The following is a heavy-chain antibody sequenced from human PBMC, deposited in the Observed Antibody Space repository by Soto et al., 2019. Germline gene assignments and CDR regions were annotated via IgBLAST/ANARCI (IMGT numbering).Heavy chain of an antibody. J-gene: IGHJ3*02. CDR3: TTDFSGYLLGNAFDI. Sequence: GGSLRLSCAASGFTFSSYWMHWVRQAPGKGLEWVANINQDGTEKYYVDSVKGRFTISRDNAKNTLYLQMNSLKTEDTAVYYCTTDFSGYLLGNAFDIWGQGTMVTVSS. D-gene: IGHD3-22*01. CDR2: INQDGTEK. CDR1: GFTFSSYW. V-gene: IGHV3-7*03.